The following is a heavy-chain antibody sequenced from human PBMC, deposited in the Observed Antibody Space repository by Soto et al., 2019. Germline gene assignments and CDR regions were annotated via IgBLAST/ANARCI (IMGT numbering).Heavy chain of an antibody. D-gene: IGHD1-26*01. CDR2: IIPIFGTA. V-gene: IGHV1-69*13. CDR3: ATQPELLAYFDY. J-gene: IGHJ4*02. Sequence: GASVKVSCKASGGTFSSYAISWVRQAPGQGLEWMGGIIPIFGTANYAQKFQGRVTITADESTSTAYMELSSLRSEDTAVYYCATQPELLAYFDYWGQGTLVTVSS. CDR1: GGTFSSYA.